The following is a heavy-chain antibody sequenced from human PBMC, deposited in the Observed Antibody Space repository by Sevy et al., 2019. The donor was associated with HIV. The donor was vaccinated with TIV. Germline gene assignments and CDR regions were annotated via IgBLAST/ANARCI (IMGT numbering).Heavy chain of an antibody. Sequence: GGSLRLSCAASGFTFSSYWMSWVRQAPGKGLEWVANIKQDGSEKYYVDSVKGRFTISRDNAKNSLYLQMNSLRAEDTAVYYCARVYQSSGWFFSDAFDIWGQGTMVTGSS. J-gene: IGHJ3*02. D-gene: IGHD6-19*01. V-gene: IGHV3-7*01. CDR3: ARVYQSSGWFFSDAFDI. CDR2: IKQDGSEK. CDR1: GFTFSSYW.